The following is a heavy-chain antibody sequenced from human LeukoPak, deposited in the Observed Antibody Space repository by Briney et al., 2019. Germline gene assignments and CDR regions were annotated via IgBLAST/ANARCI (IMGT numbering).Heavy chain of an antibody. CDR2: INPHTGDT. D-gene: IGHD2-21*01. Sequence: GASVKVSCKASGYTFITYGISWVRQAPGQGLEWMGWINPHTGDTKNALILHDRVTMTSDPFTDTAYMELRSLRSDDTAVYYCARGDFDFDSWGQGTPATVS. V-gene: IGHV1-18*04. CDR3: ARGDFDFDS. J-gene: IGHJ4*02. CDR1: GYTFITYG.